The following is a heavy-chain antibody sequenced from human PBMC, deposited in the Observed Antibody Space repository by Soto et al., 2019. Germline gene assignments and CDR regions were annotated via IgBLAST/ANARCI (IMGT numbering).Heavy chain of an antibody. CDR2: INHSGST. V-gene: IGHV4-34*01. Sequence: PSETLSLTCAVYGGSFSGYYWSWIRQPPGKGLEWIGEINHSGSTNYNPSLKSRVTISVDTSKNQCSLILSSVTAADTAVYYCVRTPTSPRRFDSWGQGTPVTVSS. CDR1: GGSFSGYY. CDR3: VRTPTSPRRFDS. D-gene: IGHD2-15*01. J-gene: IGHJ5*01.